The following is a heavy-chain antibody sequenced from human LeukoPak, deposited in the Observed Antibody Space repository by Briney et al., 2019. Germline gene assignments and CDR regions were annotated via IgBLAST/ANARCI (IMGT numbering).Heavy chain of an antibody. D-gene: IGHD2-2*01. CDR3: AGRYCSSTSCSVEAYYYYGMDV. CDR2: INHSGST. V-gene: IGHV4-34*01. J-gene: IGHJ6*02. Sequence: PSETLSLTCAVYGGSFSGYYWSWIRQPPGKGLEWIGEINHSGSTNYNPSLKSRVIISVDTSKNQFSLKLSSVTAADTAVYYCAGRYCSSTSCSVEAYYYYGMDVWGQGTTVTVSS. CDR1: GGSFSGYY.